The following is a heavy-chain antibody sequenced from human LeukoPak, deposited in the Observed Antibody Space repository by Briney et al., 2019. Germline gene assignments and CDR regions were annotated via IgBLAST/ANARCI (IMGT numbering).Heavy chain of an antibody. CDR1: GGSISSHY. V-gene: IGHV4-59*11. Sequence: PSETLSLTCTVSGGSISSHYWSWIRQPPGKGLEWIGYIYYSGSTNYNPSLKSRVTISVDTSKNQFSLKLSSVTAADTAVYYCARGWSSSRKRRTSLSSYYYYMDVWGKGTTVTVSS. CDR2: IYYSGST. D-gene: IGHD6-6*01. J-gene: IGHJ6*03. CDR3: ARGWSSSRKRRTSLSSYYYYMDV.